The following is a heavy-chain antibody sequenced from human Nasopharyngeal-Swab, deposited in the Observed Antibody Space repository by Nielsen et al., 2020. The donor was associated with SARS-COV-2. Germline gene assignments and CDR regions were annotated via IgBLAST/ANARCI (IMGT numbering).Heavy chain of an antibody. D-gene: IGHD3-22*01. CDR2: INHSGST. V-gene: IGHV4-34*01. Sequence: WIPQPPGKGLEWIGEINHSGSTNYNPSLKSRVTISVDTSKNQFSLKLSSVTAADTAVYYCAKDLDDSSAYPHYGMDVWGQGTTVTVSS. J-gene: IGHJ6*02. CDR3: AKDLDDSSAYPHYGMDV.